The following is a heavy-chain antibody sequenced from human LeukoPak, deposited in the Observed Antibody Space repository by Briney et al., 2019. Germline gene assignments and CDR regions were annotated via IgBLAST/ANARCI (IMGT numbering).Heavy chain of an antibody. CDR3: ARDMGPYGGSPGAS. D-gene: IGHD4-23*01. Sequence: GGSLRLSRAASGFTLSGYRMHWVRQAPGKGLVWVSRVATGGTGPSYADSVKGRFTISRDNAKNTPYLQMNSLSAEDTAVYFCARDMGPYGGSPGASWGQGTLVTVSS. V-gene: IGHV3-74*01. J-gene: IGHJ5*02. CDR1: GFTLSGYR. CDR2: VATGGTGP.